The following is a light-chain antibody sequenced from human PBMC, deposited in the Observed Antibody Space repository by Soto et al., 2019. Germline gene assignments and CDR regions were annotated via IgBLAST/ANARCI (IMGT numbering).Light chain of an antibody. Sequence: DIQMTQSPSTLSASVGDRVTITCRASQNINNWLAWYQQKPGKAPKLLISEASSLESGVPSRFSGSASGTEFTLTISSLQPDDFASYYCQQYHTYKWTFGQGTKVDIK. J-gene: IGKJ1*01. CDR3: QQYHTYKWT. CDR1: QNINNW. V-gene: IGKV1-5*03. CDR2: EAS.